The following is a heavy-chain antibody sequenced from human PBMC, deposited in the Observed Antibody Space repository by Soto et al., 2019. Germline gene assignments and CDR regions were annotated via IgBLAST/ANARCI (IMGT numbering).Heavy chain of an antibody. Sequence: QVQLVQSGAEVKKPGSSVKVSCKASGGTFSSYTISWVRQAPGQGLEWMGRIIPILGIANYAQKFQGRVTITADKSTSTAYMELRSLRSEDTAVYYCASTTYCSSTSCTYYYYYMDVWGKGTTVTVSS. V-gene: IGHV1-69*02. D-gene: IGHD2-2*01. J-gene: IGHJ6*03. CDR1: GGTFSSYT. CDR3: ASTTYCSSTSCTYYYYYMDV. CDR2: IIPILGIA.